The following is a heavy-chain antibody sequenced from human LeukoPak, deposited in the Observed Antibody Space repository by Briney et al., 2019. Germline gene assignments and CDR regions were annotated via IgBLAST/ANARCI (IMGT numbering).Heavy chain of an antibody. Sequence: GGSLRLSCVASGFTFSSYGMNWVRQAPGKGLEWVSYISSSSSTIYYADSVKGRFTISRDNAKNSLYLQMNSLRAEDTAVYYCARNHYYGSGRAPNWFDPWGQGTLVTVSS. J-gene: IGHJ5*02. V-gene: IGHV3-48*01. CDR3: ARNHYYGSGRAPNWFDP. CDR2: ISSSSSTI. D-gene: IGHD3-10*01. CDR1: GFTFSSYG.